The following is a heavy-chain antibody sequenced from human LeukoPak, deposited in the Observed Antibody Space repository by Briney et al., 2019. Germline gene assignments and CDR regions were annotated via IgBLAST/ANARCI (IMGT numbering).Heavy chain of an antibody. V-gene: IGHV3-30*18. D-gene: IGHD6-13*01. Sequence: GGSLRLSCAASGFTFSSFGMHWVRQAPGKGLEWVAVISYDGSNKYYADSVKGRFTISRDNSKNTLHLQMNSLRAEDTAVYYCAKGGPGIAAADYWGQGTLVTVSS. CDR3: AKGGPGIAAADY. J-gene: IGHJ4*02. CDR2: ISYDGSNK. CDR1: GFTFSSFG.